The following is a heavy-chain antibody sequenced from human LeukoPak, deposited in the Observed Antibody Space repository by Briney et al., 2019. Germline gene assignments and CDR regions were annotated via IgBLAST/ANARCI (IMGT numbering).Heavy chain of an antibody. CDR1: GGSISSYY. V-gene: IGHV4-59*01. CDR2: IYYSGST. J-gene: IGHJ5*02. Sequence: SETLSLTCAVSGGSISSYYWSWIRQPPGKGLEWVGYIYYSGSTNYNPSLKSRVTISVDTSKNQFSLKLSSVTAADTAVYYCARVLGSGPGRDVGWFDPWGQGTLVTVSS. D-gene: IGHD1-26*01. CDR3: ARVLGSGPGRDVGWFDP.